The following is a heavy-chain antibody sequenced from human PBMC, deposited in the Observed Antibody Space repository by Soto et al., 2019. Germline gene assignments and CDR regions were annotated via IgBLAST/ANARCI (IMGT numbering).Heavy chain of an antibody. J-gene: IGHJ6*02. Sequence: QVQLQESGPGLVKPSETLSLTCTVSGGSITNYYCSWFRQPPGKGLEWIGYINYNGDSAYNLSLKXXVXMSMDTSKTQFSLMLESVTATDTAVYYCARHGFGSLHGLVDVWGQGTTVIVSS. CDR2: INYNGDS. D-gene: IGHD3-10*01. CDR3: ARHGFGSLHGLVDV. CDR1: GGSITNYY. V-gene: IGHV4-59*08.